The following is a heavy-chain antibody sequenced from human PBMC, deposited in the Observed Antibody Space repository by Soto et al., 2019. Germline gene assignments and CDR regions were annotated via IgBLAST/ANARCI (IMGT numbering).Heavy chain of an antibody. CDR1: GYTFTGYY. CDR2: INPNSGGT. Sequence: ASVKVSCKASGYTFTGYYMHWVRQAPGQGLEWMGWINPNSGGTNYAQKFQGWVTMTRDTSISTAYMELSRLRSDDTAVYYCALGLAATGTYYYGMDVWGQGTTVTSP. CDR3: ALGLAATGTYYYGMDV. J-gene: IGHJ6*02. V-gene: IGHV1-2*04. D-gene: IGHD6-13*01.